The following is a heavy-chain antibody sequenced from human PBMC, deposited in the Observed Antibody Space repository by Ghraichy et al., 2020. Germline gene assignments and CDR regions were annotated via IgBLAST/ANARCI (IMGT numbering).Heavy chain of an antibody. V-gene: IGHV4-59*01. Sequence: SETLSLTCTVSGGSISGYYWTWIRQPPGKRLEWIGYIYYGGSTDYNPSLKSRVTISLDSSKNQFSLKLRSVTATDTAVYFCARTPHTAARPWWFDPWGPGKLVTVSS. CDR1: GGSISGYY. CDR3: ARTPHTAARPWWFDP. J-gene: IGHJ5*02. D-gene: IGHD6-6*01. CDR2: IYYGGST.